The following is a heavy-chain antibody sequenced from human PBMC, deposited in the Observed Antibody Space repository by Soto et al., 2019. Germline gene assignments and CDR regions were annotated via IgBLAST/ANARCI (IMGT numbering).Heavy chain of an antibody. Sequence: EVQLVESGGGLVQPGGSLKLSCAASGFTFSGSAMHWVRQASGKGLEWIGRIRSKPHNYATAYAASVKGRFTISREDSKNTVYLQMSGLKTEDTAVYYCTRLGTRLTSLNLRGSWMFGSWGQGTLVTVSS. V-gene: IGHV3-73*01. CDR2: IRSKPHNYAT. J-gene: IGHJ5*01. CDR1: GFTFSGSA. D-gene: IGHD3-16*01. CDR3: TRLGTRLTSLNLRGSWMFGS.